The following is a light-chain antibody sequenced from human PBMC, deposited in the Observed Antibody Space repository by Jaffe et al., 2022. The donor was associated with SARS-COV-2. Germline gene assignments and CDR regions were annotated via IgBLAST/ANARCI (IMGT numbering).Light chain of an antibody. CDR2: EVT. CDR3: LSFAGRNIYV. V-gene: IGLV2-8*01. J-gene: IGLJ1*01. Sequence: QSALTQPPSASGSPGQSVTISCTGTSSDIGGFNYVSWYQQHPGKAPKLVIYEVTQRPSGVPDRFSGSKSGYTASLTVSGLRADDEADYYCLSFAGRNIYVFGTGTRVTVL. CDR1: SSDIGGFNY.